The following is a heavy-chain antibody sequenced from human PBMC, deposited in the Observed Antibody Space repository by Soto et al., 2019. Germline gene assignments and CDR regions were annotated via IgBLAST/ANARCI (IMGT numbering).Heavy chain of an antibody. CDR2: IYYSGST. V-gene: IGHV4-31*03. CDR3: ARWGGGDFCLDY. CDR1: VGSISSGGYY. Sequence: QVQLQESGPGLVKPSQTLSLTCTVSVGSISSGGYYWSWIRQHPGKGLEWVGYIYYSGSTYYNPSPKSGVTISVDTSKNQFSLKLISVTAADTAVYYCARWGGGDFCLDYWGQGTLVTVSS. D-gene: IGHD3-3*01. J-gene: IGHJ4*02.